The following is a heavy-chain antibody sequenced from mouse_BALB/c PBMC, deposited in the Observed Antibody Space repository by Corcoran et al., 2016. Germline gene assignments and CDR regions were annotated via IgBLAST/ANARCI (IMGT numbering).Heavy chain of an antibody. CDR2: INPNNGGT. D-gene: IGHD2-4*01. CDR1: GYTFTDYN. V-gene: IGHV1-18*01. CDR3: ARSDYGFDY. Sequence: EVLLQPSGPELVKPGASVKIPCKASGYTFTDYNMDWVKQSHGKSLEWIGDINPNNGGTIYNQKFKGKATLTVDKSSSTAYMELRSLTSEDTAVYYCARSDYGFDYWGQGTTLTVSS. J-gene: IGHJ2*01.